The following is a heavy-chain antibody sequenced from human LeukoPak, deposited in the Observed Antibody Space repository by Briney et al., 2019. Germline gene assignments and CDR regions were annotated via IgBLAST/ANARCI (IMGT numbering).Heavy chain of an antibody. Sequence: PSETLSLTCSVSGGSISSSSYYWGWIRQPPGRGLECIGGVYYSGSTYYNPSLKSRVTISIDTSKNQFSLRLSSVTAADTAVYYCARAKDKFVDSAYSFDNWGQGTLVTVSS. D-gene: IGHD2-15*01. V-gene: IGHV4-39*07. J-gene: IGHJ4*02. CDR1: GGSISSSSYY. CDR2: VYYSGST. CDR3: ARAKDKFVDSAYSFDN.